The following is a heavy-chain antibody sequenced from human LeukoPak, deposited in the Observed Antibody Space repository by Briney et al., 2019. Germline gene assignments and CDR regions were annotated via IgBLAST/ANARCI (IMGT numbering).Heavy chain of an antibody. V-gene: IGHV4-39*01. J-gene: IGHJ5*02. D-gene: IGHD2-2*01. CDR3: ARGYCSGTSCYLGGNWFDP. Sequence: SETLSLTCTVSGGSISSSSYYWGWSRQPPGKGLEWIGSIYYSGSTYYNPSLKSRVTISADMSKNQFSLKLTSVTAADTAVYYCARGYCSGTSCYLGGNWFDPWGQGTLVTVSS. CDR1: GGSISSSSYY. CDR2: IYYSGST.